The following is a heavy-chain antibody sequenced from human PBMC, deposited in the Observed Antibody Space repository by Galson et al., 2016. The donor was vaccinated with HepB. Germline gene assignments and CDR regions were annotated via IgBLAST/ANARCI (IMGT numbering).Heavy chain of an antibody. J-gene: IGHJ4*02. CDR3: AKDGGGFGELWGMYYFDY. CDR1: GFTLRIYA. D-gene: IGHD3-10*01. V-gene: IGHV3-23*01. CDR2: ISGSGDYT. Sequence: SLRLSCAASGFTLRIYAMSWVRQAPGKGLEWVSSISGSGDYTYYADSVKGRFTVSRDNSKNTLYLQMNSLRAEDTAVYYCAKDGGGFGELWGMYYFDYWGQGSLVTVSS.